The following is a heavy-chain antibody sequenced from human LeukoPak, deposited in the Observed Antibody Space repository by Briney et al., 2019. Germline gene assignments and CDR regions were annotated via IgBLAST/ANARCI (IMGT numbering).Heavy chain of an antibody. CDR1: GFTFSSYG. CDR2: IWYDGSNK. J-gene: IGHJ4*02. Sequence: GSLRLSCAASGFTFSSYGMHWVRQAPGKGLEWVAVIWYDGSNKYYADSVKGRFTISRDNSKTTLYLQMNSLRAEDTAVYYCARDYYGSGSYYPLLAGYWGQGTLVTVSS. V-gene: IGHV3-33*01. CDR3: ARDYYGSGSYYPLLAGY. D-gene: IGHD3-10*01.